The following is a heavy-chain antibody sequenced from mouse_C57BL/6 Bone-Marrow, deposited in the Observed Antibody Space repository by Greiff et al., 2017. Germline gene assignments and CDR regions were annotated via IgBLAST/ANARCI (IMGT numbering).Heavy chain of an antibody. CDR2: INPGSGGT. CDR1: GYAFTNYL. Sequence: LVRPGTSVKVSCKASGYAFTNYLIEWVKQRPGQGLEWIGVINPGSGGTNYNEKFKGKATLTADKSSSTAYMQLISLTSEDSAVYFCARGGYYPYYFDYWGQGTTLTVSS. D-gene: IGHD2-3*01. CDR3: ARGGYYPYYFDY. J-gene: IGHJ2*01. V-gene: IGHV1-54*01.